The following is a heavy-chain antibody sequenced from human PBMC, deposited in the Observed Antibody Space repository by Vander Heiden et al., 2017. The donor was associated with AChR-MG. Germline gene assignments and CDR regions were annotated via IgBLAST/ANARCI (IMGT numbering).Heavy chain of an antibody. D-gene: IGHD4-17*01. V-gene: IGHV1-2*02. CDR3: ARELGPYGGNSEGAY. Sequence: QVQLVQSGAEVKKPGASVKVSCKASGHTFTGYYMHWVRQAPGQGLEGMGWINPNSGGTNYAQKFQGRVTMTRDTSISTAYMELSRLRSDDTAVYYCARELGPYGGNSEGAYWGQGTLVTVSS. J-gene: IGHJ4*02. CDR1: GHTFTGYY. CDR2: INPNSGGT.